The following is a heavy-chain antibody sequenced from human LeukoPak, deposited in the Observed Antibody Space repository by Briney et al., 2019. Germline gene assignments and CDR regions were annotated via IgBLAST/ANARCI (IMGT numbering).Heavy chain of an antibody. CDR2: VSGSGGST. Sequence: GGSLRLSCAASGLTVSSNYMSWVRQAPGKGLEWVSGVSGSGGSTSYADSVKGRFTISRDNSKNTLFLQMNTLRVEDTAVYYCAKGAAYCGGDCFLYYFNYWGQGTLVTVSS. D-gene: IGHD2-21*02. V-gene: IGHV3-23*01. J-gene: IGHJ4*02. CDR3: AKGAAYCGGDCFLYYFNY. CDR1: GLTVSSNY.